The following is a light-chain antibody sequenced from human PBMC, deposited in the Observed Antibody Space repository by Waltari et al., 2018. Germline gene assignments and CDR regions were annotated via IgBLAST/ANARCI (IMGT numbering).Light chain of an antibody. CDR2: KAS. CDR1: QSISSW. Sequence: DIQMTQSPSTLSASVGDRVTITCRASQSISSWLAWYQQKPGKAPTLLIYKASSLESGVPSRFSGSGCGTEFTLTISSLQPDDFATYYCQQYNSYTRTFGQGTKVEIK. J-gene: IGKJ1*01. CDR3: QQYNSYTRT. V-gene: IGKV1-5*03.